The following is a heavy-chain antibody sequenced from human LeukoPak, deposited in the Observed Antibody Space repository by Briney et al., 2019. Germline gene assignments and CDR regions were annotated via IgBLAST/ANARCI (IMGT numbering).Heavy chain of an antibody. V-gene: IGHV3-23*01. CDR2: NGGSGGSK. Sequence: GGSLRLSCVASGFTFNNYAMSWVRQAPGKGLEWVSANGGSGGSKYYADSVKGRFTVSRDNSKNTLYLQMNSLRAEDTAIYYCAKRKDLGYCSSTSCYYYFDYWGQGTLVIVSS. CDR3: AKRKDLGYCSSTSCYYYFDY. J-gene: IGHJ4*02. CDR1: GFTFNNYA. D-gene: IGHD2-2*01.